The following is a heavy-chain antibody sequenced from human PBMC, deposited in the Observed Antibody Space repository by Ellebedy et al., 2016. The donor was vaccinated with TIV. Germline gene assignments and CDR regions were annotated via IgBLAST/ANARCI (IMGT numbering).Heavy chain of an antibody. CDR1: GGSISSYY. J-gene: IGHJ4*02. Sequence: MPGGSLRLSCTASGGSISSYYWSWIRQTPVKGLEWIGYLYYSGRTNYNPSLKIRVTISVATSKNQFSLKLSSVTAADTAVYYCARHFSSSSPALYWGQGTLVTVSS. CDR2: LYYSGRT. CDR3: ARHFSSSSPALY. V-gene: IGHV4-59*08. D-gene: IGHD6-6*01.